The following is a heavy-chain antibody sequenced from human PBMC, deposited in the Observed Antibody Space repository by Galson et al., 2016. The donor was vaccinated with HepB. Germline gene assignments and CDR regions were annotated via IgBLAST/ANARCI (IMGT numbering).Heavy chain of an antibody. CDR3: AVHPTK. J-gene: IGHJ4*02. V-gene: IGHV3-7*02. CDR2: VGPDGSEK. CDR1: GFTFSDYW. Sequence: SLRLSCAASGFTFSDYWMTWVRQAPGKGLEWVANVGPDGSEKYYVESVRGRFTISRDNAKKSLYLQMNSLRAEDTALYYCAVHPTKWGQGTLVTVSS.